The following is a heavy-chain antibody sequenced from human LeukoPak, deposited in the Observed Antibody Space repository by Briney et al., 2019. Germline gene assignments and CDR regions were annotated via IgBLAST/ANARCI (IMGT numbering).Heavy chain of an antibody. J-gene: IGHJ6*02. CDR2: ISGSGGST. CDR3: AKKAGYSSGWPKLYYYYYGMDV. Sequence: GGSLRLSCAASGFTFSSYAMSWVRQAPGKGLEWVSAISGSGGSTYHADSVKGRFTISRDNSKNTLYLQMNSLRAEDTAVYYCAKKAGYSSGWPKLYYYYYGMDVWGQGTTVTVSS. D-gene: IGHD6-19*01. CDR1: GFTFSSYA. V-gene: IGHV3-23*01.